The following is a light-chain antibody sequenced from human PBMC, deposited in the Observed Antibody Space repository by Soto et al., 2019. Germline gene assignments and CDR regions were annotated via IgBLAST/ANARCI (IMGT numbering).Light chain of an antibody. J-gene: IGKJ1*01. CDR1: QTISSW. CDR2: KAS. Sequence: DIQMTQSPSTLSASVGDTVTTTLLASQTISSWLAWYQQKPGKAPKLLIYKASTLKSGVPSRFSGSGSGTEFTLTITSLQPDDFATYYCQQFNSYSRKFGQGTKVDIK. CDR3: QQFNSYSRK. V-gene: IGKV1-5*03.